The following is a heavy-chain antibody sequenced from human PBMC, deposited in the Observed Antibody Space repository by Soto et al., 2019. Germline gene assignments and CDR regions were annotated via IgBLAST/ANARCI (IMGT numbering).Heavy chain of an antibody. CDR2: IYSGGNT. J-gene: IGHJ4*02. CDR1: GFTVSSNY. Sequence: GGSLRLSCAASGFTVSSNYMSWVRQAPGKGLEWVSVIYSGGNTYYADSVKDRFSISRDKSKNTLFLQMNSLRAEDTAMYYCGRVSKADSQLLRVDYWGQGTLVTVSS. V-gene: IGHV3-66*01. D-gene: IGHD2-2*01. CDR3: GRVSKADSQLLRVDY.